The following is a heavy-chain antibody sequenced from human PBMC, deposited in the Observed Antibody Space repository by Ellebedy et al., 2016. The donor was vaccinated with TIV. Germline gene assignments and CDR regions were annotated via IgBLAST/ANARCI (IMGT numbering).Heavy chain of an antibody. D-gene: IGHD5-18*01. CDR2: IIPIFGTA. CDR1: GGTFSSYA. J-gene: IGHJ4*02. V-gene: IGHV1-69*13. CDR3: ARSPPRDTYGKPVDC. Sequence: AASVKVSCKASGGTFSSYAISWVRQAPGQGLEWMGGIIPIFGTANYAQKFQGRVTITADESTSTAYMELSSLRSEDTAVYYCARSPPRDTYGKPVDCWGQGTLVTVSS.